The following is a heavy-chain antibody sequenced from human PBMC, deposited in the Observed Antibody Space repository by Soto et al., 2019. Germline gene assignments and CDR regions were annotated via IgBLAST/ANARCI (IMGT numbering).Heavy chain of an antibody. V-gene: IGHV1-69*02. D-gene: IGHD3-10*01. CDR2: IIPILGIA. J-gene: IGHJ6*02. Sequence: QVQLVQSGAEVKKPGSSVKVSCKASGGTFSSYTISWVRQAPGQGLEWMGRIIPILGIANYAQKFQGRVTITADKSTSTAYMEQSSLISEDTAVYYCARFRGSYGMDVWGQGTTVTVSS. CDR1: GGTFSSYT. CDR3: ARFRGSYGMDV.